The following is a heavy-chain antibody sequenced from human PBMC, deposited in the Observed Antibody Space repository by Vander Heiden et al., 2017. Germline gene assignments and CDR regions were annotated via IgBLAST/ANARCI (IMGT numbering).Heavy chain of an antibody. V-gene: IGHV1-2*02. J-gene: IGHJ1*01. CDR2: INRNSGGT. Sequence: QVQLVQSGAEVKKHGASLKVSSEASVYTPTGSYLHWGRQAPGQGLEWMGWINRNSGGTNYAQKFQGRVTMTRDTSISTAYMELSRLRSDDTAVYYCARGYCSGGSCYYAEYFQHWGQGTLVTVSS. CDR1: VYTPTGSY. D-gene: IGHD2-15*01. CDR3: ARGYCSGGSCYYAEYFQH.